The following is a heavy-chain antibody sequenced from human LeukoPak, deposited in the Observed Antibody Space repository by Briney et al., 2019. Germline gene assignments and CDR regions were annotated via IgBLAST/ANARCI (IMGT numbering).Heavy chain of an antibody. Sequence: GGSLRLSCAASGFTFSTYSMTWVRQGPGKGLEWVSSIYPSGDSTFYADSVKGRFTISRDNAKNSLYLQMNSLRAEDTAVYYCASYRDEQWLFDYWGQGTLVTVSS. CDR2: IYPSGDST. CDR3: ASYRDEQWLFDY. J-gene: IGHJ4*02. D-gene: IGHD6-19*01. V-gene: IGHV3-23*01. CDR1: GFTFSTYS.